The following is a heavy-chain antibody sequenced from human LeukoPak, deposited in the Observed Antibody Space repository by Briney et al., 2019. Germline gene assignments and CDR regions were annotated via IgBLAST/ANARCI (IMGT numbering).Heavy chain of an antibody. CDR1: GYTFTSYD. Sequence: GASVKVSCKASGYTFTSYDINWVRQATGQGLEWMGWMNPNSGNTGYAQKFQGRVTMTRNTSISTAYMELSSLRSEDTVVYYCARGIGSTTVTTLEYYFDYWGQGTLVTVSS. CDR2: MNPNSGNT. D-gene: IGHD4-17*01. V-gene: IGHV1-8*01. J-gene: IGHJ4*02. CDR3: ARGIGSTTVTTLEYYFDY.